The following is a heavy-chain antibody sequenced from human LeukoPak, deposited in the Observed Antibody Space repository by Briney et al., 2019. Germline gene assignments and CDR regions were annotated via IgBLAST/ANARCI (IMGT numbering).Heavy chain of an antibody. CDR2: IIPILGIA. J-gene: IGHJ2*01. D-gene: IGHD2-2*01. CDR3: ARDRADIVVVPAAKDWYFDL. CDR1: GGTFSSYA. V-gene: IGHV1-69*04. Sequence: GASVKVSCKASGGTFSSYAISWVRQAPGQGLEWMGRIIPILGIANCAQKFQGRVTITADKSTSTAYMELSSLRSEDTAVYYCARDRADIVVVPAAKDWYFDLWGRGTLVIVSS.